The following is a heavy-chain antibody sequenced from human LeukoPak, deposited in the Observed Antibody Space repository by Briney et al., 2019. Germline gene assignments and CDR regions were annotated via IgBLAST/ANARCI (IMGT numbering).Heavy chain of an antibody. CDR3: ARVPNSGSYYGAFDY. J-gene: IGHJ4*02. V-gene: IGHV4-34*01. Sequence: SETPSLTCGVYGGSFSDYYWSWIRQPPGKGLEWIGEINHSGSTNYNPSLKSRVTISVDTSKNQFSLQLSSVTAADTAIYYCARVPNSGSYYGAFDYWGQGTLVTVSS. CDR1: GGSFSDYY. CDR2: INHSGST. D-gene: IGHD1-26*01.